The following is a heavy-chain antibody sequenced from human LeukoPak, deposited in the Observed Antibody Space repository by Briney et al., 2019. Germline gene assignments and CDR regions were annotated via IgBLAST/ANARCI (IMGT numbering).Heavy chain of an antibody. J-gene: IGHJ4*02. Sequence: GGSLRLSCAASGFTFSSYWMHWVRQAPGKGLVWVSRNGTTTNYADSVKGRFTISRDNAKNTLYLQMNSLRAEGTAVYYCGRDLMSGYWGQGTLVTVSS. D-gene: IGHD3-3*01. CDR3: GRDLMSGY. V-gene: IGHV3-74*01. CDR1: GFTFSSYW. CDR2: NGTTT.